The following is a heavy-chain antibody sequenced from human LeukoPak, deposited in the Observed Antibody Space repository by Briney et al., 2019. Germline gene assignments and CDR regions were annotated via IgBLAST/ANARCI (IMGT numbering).Heavy chain of an antibody. CDR1: GGSISSGGYS. Sequence: PSQTLSLTCAVSGGSISSGGYSWSWIRQPPGKGLEWIGYIYHSGSTYYNPSLKSRVTISVDRSKNQFSLKLSSVTDADTAVYYCASRTIGSGSYYYFDLWGRGTLVTVSS. CDR3: ASRTIGSGSYYYFDL. J-gene: IGHJ2*01. D-gene: IGHD3-10*01. CDR2: IYHSGST. V-gene: IGHV4-30-2*01.